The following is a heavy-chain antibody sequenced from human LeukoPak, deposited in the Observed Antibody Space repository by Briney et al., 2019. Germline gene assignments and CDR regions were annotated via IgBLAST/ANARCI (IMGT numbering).Heavy chain of an antibody. CDR1: GFTFSSYS. Sequence: PGGSLRLSCAASGFTFSSYSMNWVRQAPGKGLEWVSYISSSTSTIYYADSVQGRFTISRDNAKNSLYLQMNSLRAEDTAVYYCARVPLYCSDGSCYVNYYYYYMDVWGEGTTVTVSS. D-gene: IGHD2-15*01. J-gene: IGHJ6*03. CDR3: ARVPLYCSDGSCYVNYYYYYMDV. V-gene: IGHV3-48*01. CDR2: ISSSTSTI.